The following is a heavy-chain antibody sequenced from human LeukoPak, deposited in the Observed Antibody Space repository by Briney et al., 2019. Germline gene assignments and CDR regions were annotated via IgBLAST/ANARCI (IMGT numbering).Heavy chain of an antibody. D-gene: IGHD3-22*01. CDR3: ARENDSSGYFDY. V-gene: IGHV4-31*03. J-gene: IGHJ4*02. CDR2: IYYSGST. CDR1: GGSISSGGYY. Sequence: PSETLSLTCTVSGGSISSGGYYWSWIRQHPGKGLEWIGYIYYSGSTYYNPSLKSRVTISVDTSRNQFSLKLSSVTAADTAVYYCARENDSSGYFDYWGQGTLVTVSS.